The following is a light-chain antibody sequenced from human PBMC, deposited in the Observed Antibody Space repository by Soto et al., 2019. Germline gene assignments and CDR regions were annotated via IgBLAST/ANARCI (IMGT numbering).Light chain of an antibody. CDR1: QSVSGN. CDR3: HQYNSYPWT. V-gene: IGKV3D-15*01. Sequence: EVLMTQSPATLSVSPGERATLSCRASQSVSGNLAWYQQKPGQAPRLLIYGASTRATGIPDRISGSGSGTEFSLTINSLQSEDFAVYFCHQYNSYPWTFGQGTKVEIK. CDR2: GAS. J-gene: IGKJ1*01.